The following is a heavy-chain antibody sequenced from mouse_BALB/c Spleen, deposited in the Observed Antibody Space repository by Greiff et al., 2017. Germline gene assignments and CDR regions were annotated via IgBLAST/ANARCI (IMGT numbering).Heavy chain of an antibody. CDR1: GFTFSNYW. J-gene: IGHJ3*01. Sequence: EVKVEESGGGLVQPGGSMKLSCVASGFTFSNYWMNWVRQSPEKGLEWVAEIRLKSNNYATHYAESVKGRFTISRDDSKSSVYLQMNNLRAEDTGIYYCTRRFAYWGQGTLVTVSA. CDR3: TRRFAY. CDR2: IRLKSNNYAT. V-gene: IGHV6-6*02.